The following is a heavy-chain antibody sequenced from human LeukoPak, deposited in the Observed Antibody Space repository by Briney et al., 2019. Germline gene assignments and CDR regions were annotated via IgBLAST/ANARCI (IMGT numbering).Heavy chain of an antibody. J-gene: IGHJ4*02. V-gene: IGHV3-30*18. CDR1: GFTFSSYA. D-gene: IGHD3-3*01. Sequence: AGGSLRLSCAASGFTFSSYAMSWVRQAPGKGLEWVAVISYDGSNKYYADSVKGRFTISRDNSKNTLYLQMNSLRAEDTAVYYCAKDYDFWSGYSSTPFDYWGQGTLVTVSS. CDR3: AKDYDFWSGYSSTPFDY. CDR2: ISYDGSNK.